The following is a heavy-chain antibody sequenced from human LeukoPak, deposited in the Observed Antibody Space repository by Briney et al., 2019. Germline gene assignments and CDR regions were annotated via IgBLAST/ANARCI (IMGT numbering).Heavy chain of an antibody. CDR2: INPNSGGT. CDR1: GYTFTGYY. D-gene: IGHD4-17*01. Sequence: ASVKVSSKASGYTFTGYYMHWVRQAPGQGLEWMRWINPNSGGTNYAQKFQGRVTITTDESTSTAYMELSSLRSEDTAVYYCARGGAHDYGDRTRDWGPGTLVTVSS. J-gene: IGHJ4*02. V-gene: IGHV1-2*02. CDR3: ARGGAHDYGDRTRD.